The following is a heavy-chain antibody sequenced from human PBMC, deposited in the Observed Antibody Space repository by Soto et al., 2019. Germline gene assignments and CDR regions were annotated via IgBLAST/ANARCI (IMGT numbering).Heavy chain of an antibody. J-gene: IGHJ6*02. CDR1: GGSITSSY. D-gene: IGHD3-10*01. CDR2: IYDTGISGYTPST. Sequence: SETLSLTCTVSGGSITSSYWSWIRRPPGKGLEWIAYIYDTGISGYTPSTSYNPSLKSRVTMSVDTSRSQFSLKLTSVTAAYTAVYDCAGSYGSGSYYTQEHYSDGMDVWGLGTKVTVYS. CDR3: AGSYGSGSYYTQEHYSDGMDV. V-gene: IGHV4-59*01.